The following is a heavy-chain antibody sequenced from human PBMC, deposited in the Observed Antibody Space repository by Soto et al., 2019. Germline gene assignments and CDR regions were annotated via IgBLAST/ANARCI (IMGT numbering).Heavy chain of an antibody. CDR2: IYYSGST. CDR3: ARDKVPAALLGWFGP. D-gene: IGHD2-2*01. Sequence: SETLSLTCIVSGGSISSYYWSWIRQPPGKGLEWIGYIYYSGSTNYNPSLKSRVTISVDTSKNQFSLKLSSVTAADTDVYYCARDKVPAALLGWFGPWGQGTLVTVSS. J-gene: IGHJ5*02. V-gene: IGHV4-59*01. CDR1: GGSISSYY.